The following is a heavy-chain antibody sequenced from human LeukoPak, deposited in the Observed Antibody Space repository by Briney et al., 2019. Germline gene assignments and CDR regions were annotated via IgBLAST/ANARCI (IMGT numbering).Heavy chain of an antibody. CDR3: AKEIAVPRPPDY. CDR2: ISGNSEIT. V-gene: IGHV3-23*01. J-gene: IGHJ4*02. D-gene: IGHD6-19*01. Sequence: GGSLRPSCAASGFTFSNFAMAWVRQAPGKGLEWVSGISGNSEITLYTDSVKGRFTISRDNSKNTLFLQMNSLRAEDTAVYYCAKEIAVPRPPDYWGQGTLVTVSS. CDR1: GFTFSNFA.